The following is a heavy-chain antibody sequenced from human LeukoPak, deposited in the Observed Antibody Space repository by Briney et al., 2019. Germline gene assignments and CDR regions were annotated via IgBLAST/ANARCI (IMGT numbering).Heavy chain of an antibody. CDR3: AREIVIAAAEYYFDY. Sequence: PSETLSLTCAAYGGSFSGYYWSWIRQPPGKGLEWIGEINHSGSTNYNPSLKSRVTISVDTSKNQFSLKLSSVTAADTAVYYCAREIVIAAAEYYFDYWGQGTLVTVSS. V-gene: IGHV4-34*01. D-gene: IGHD6-13*01. CDR2: INHSGST. J-gene: IGHJ4*02. CDR1: GGSFSGYY.